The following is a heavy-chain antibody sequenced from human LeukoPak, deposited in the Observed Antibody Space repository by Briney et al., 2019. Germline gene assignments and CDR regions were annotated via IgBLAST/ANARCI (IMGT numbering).Heavy chain of an antibody. Sequence: GESLKISCKGSGYSFTTYWIGWVRQMPGKGLEWMGIIYPGDSATRYSPSFQGQVTSSADKSISTAYLQWSSLKASDTAMYYCARRSSIAAPLFDYWGQGTLVTVSS. CDR2: IYPGDSAT. J-gene: IGHJ4*02. CDR1: GYSFTTYW. V-gene: IGHV5-51*01. D-gene: IGHD6-6*01. CDR3: ARRSSIAAPLFDY.